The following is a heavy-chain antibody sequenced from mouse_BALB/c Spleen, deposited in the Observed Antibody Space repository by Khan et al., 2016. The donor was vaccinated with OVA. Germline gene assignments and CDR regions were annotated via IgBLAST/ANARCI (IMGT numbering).Heavy chain of an antibody. Sequence: VQLQQSGPELMKPGASVNISCKASGYSFTSYYIHWVKQSPEKSLEWIGYIDPFNGGTDYNQKFKGKATLTVDKSSSTAYMHLSSLTSEDSAVYYCAREAFGYWGQGTLVTVSA. CDR2: IDPFNGGT. CDR3: AREAFGY. V-gene: IGHV1S135*01. J-gene: IGHJ3*01. CDR1: GYSFTSYY.